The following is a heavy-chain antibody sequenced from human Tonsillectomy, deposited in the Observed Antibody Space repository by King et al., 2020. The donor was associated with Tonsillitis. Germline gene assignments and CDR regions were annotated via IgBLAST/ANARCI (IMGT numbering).Heavy chain of an antibody. CDR1: GFPLFSYN. CDR3: AIASVTLARGRIRMTKDYVDR. Sequence: VQLVESGGGPVKPGGSLRLSCAASGFPLFSYNMNWFRQAPGKGLEWLSSISRFSDYIYYADSVNGRFTISRNNAENSVSLQMNSLRAEDTATYYCAIASVTLARGRIRMTKDYVDRWGQGIPVTVSS. CDR2: ISRFSDYI. D-gene: IGHD3-10*01. V-gene: IGHV3-21*01. J-gene: IGHJ4*02.